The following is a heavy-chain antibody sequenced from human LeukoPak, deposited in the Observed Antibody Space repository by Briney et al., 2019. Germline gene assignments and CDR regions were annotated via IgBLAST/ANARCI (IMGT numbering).Heavy chain of an antibody. CDR2: ISYDGSNK. J-gene: IGHJ4*02. D-gene: IGHD5/OR15-5a*01. CDR1: GFTFSSYA. Sequence: PGGSLRLSCAASGFTFSSYAMHWVRQAPGKGLEWVAVISYDGSNKYYADSVKGRFTISRDNSKNTLYLQMNSLRAEDTAVYYCAREVSGVLDYWGQGTLVTVSS. V-gene: IGHV3-30-3*01. CDR3: AREVSGVLDY.